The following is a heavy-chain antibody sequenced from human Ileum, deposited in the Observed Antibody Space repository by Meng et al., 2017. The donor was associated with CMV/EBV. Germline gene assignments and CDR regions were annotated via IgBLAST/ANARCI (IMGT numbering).Heavy chain of an antibody. J-gene: IGHJ4*02. CDR1: GYNFTAYY. CDR2: VNPRNGGI. CDR3: AKSLNDFWTGYYPLFDQ. Sequence: ASVKVSCKASGYNFTAYYMHWVRQAPGQGLEGMGWVNPRNGGIKYAQRFQDRVTMTRDTSTTTAHMELRNLRSDDTAVYYCAKSLNDFWTGYYPLFDQWGQGTLVTVSS. V-gene: IGHV1-2*02. D-gene: IGHD3/OR15-3a*01.